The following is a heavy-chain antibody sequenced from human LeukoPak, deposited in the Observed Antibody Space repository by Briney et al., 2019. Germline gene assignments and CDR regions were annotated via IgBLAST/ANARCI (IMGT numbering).Heavy chain of an antibody. V-gene: IGHV4-61*02. CDR3: ARDYYRDITMVRGVIITTLGFDP. J-gene: IGHJ5*02. CDR2: IYTSGST. CDR1: GGSISSGSYY. Sequence: PSQTLSLTCTVSGGSISSGSYYWSWIRQPAGKGLEWIGRIYTSGSTNYNPSLKSRVTISVDTSKNQFSLKLSSVTAADTAVYYCARDYYRDITMVRGVIITTLGFDPWGQGTLVTVSS. D-gene: IGHD3-10*01.